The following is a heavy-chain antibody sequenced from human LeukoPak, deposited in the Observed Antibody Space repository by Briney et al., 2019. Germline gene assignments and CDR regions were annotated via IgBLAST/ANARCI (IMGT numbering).Heavy chain of an antibody. Sequence: GGSLRLSCSASGFSFGTYAMHWVRQAPGKGLEYVSGISTTGGSTYYADSVKGRFTIPRDNSKNTLSLQMSSLRPEDTAVYHCVKGGGDGYTRRYLDYWGQGTLVTVSS. CDR2: ISTTGGST. CDR3: VKGGGDGYTRRYLDY. D-gene: IGHD5-24*01. V-gene: IGHV3-64D*09. J-gene: IGHJ4*02. CDR1: GFSFGTYA.